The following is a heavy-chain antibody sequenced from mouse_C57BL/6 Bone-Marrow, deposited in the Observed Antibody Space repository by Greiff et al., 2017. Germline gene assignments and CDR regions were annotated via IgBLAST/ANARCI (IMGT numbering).Heavy chain of an antibody. D-gene: IGHD1-1*01. J-gene: IGHJ4*01. CDR2: IYPRSGNT. CDR1: GYTFTSYG. V-gene: IGHV1-81*01. CDR3: ARYPYYYGSGYYYAMDY. Sequence: VQLQRSGAELARPGASVKLSCKASGYTFTSYGISWVKQRTGQGLEWIGEIYPRSGNTYYNEKFKGKATLTADKSSSTAYMELRSLTSEDSAVYFCARYPYYYGSGYYYAMDYWGQGTSVTVSS.